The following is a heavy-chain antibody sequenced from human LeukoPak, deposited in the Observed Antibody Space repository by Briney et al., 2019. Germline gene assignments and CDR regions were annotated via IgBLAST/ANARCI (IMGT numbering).Heavy chain of an antibody. J-gene: IGHJ4*02. Sequence: GGSLRLSCAASGFTFSSYGMHWVRQAPGKGLEWVTFIRFDGSDKYYADSVKGRFTISRDNSKNTLYLQMNTLRAEDTAVYYCAKDLIHEGISSGYWGQGTLVTVSS. CDR1: GFTFSSYG. CDR2: IRFDGSDK. CDR3: AKDLIHEGISSGY. V-gene: IGHV3-30*02. D-gene: IGHD2-8*01.